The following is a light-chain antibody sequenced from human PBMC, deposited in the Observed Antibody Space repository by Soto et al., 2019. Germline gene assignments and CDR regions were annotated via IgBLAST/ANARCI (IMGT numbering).Light chain of an antibody. CDR2: DAS. CDR3: QQYDNSPLT. Sequence: IQMTQSPSSLSASVGDRVTITCQASQNIKNYLNSYQQKEGKAPNRLIYDASDLETGVPSNLSGSRSGTNVTSIINSRQHADIATYYCQQYDNSPLTFGGGTKVDNK. V-gene: IGKV1-33*01. CDR1: QNIKNY. J-gene: IGKJ4*01.